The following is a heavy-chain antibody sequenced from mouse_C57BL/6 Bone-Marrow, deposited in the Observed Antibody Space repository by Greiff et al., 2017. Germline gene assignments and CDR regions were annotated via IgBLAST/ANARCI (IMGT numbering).Heavy chain of an antibody. CDR1: GYTFTGYW. D-gene: IGHD2-12*01. CDR2: ILPGSGST. CDR3: ASTYYKDY. J-gene: IGHJ2*01. Sequence: VKLVESGAELMKPGASVKLSCKATGYTFTGYWIEWVKQRPGHGLEWIGEILPGSGSTNSNEKFKGKATFTADTSSNTAYMQLSSLTTEDSAIYYCASTYYKDYWGQGTTLTVSS. V-gene: IGHV1-9*01.